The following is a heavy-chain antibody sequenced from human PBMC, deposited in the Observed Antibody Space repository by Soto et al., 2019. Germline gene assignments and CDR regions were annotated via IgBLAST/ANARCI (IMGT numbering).Heavy chain of an antibody. J-gene: IGHJ6*02. V-gene: IGHV3-30-3*01. CDR2: ISYDGSNK. Sequence: LRLSCEASGFTFSSYAMHWVRQAAVKGLEWVAVISYDGSNKYYADSVKGRFTISRDNSKNTLYLQMNSLRAEDTAVYYCARDENDYVDYAIRYYYYGMDVWGQGTTVTVSS. CDR3: ARDENDYVDYAIRYYYYGMDV. D-gene: IGHD4-17*01. CDR1: GFTFSSYA.